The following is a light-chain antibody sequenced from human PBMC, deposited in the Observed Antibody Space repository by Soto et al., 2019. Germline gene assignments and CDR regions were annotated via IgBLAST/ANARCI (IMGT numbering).Light chain of an antibody. J-gene: IGKJ5*01. CDR2: DSS. CDR1: QSVRRN. V-gene: IGKV3-15*01. CDR3: KQYNNWPPIT. Sequence: EIVRTQSPATLSVSAGERATISCRARQSVRRNLAWYQQKPGQAPRLLIYDSSTRATGIPARFSGSGSGTEFIITISSLQSQDFGVYYCKQYNNWPPITFGQGTRLEIK.